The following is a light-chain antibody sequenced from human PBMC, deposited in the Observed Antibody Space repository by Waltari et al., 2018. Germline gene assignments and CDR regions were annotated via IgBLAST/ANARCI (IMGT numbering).Light chain of an antibody. CDR3: VQSIKLPIT. V-gene: IGKV2D-29*01. CDR1: LSLLHSDGETL. Sequence: EIVLTQTPLSLSVTPGQPASISCKSSLSLLHSDGETLLYWYLQKPGQPPHLLIYEVSNGLYEVPDRFSGSGSGTDFTLKISRVEAEDVGTYYCVQSIKLPITFGPGTKLDI. J-gene: IGKJ3*01. CDR2: EVS.